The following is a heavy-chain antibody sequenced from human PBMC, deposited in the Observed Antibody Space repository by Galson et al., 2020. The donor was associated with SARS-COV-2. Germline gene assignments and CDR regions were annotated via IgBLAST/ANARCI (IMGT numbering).Heavy chain of an antibody. D-gene: IGHD3-3*01. J-gene: IGHJ6*02. V-gene: IGHV1-18*01. CDR3: ARFGATPYYDSWSGYFDYYYYAMDV. CDR1: GYTFTNYG. Sequence: SVTVSCKASGYTFTNYGISWVRQAPGQGLEWMGWISSYNGITNYAQKFQGRVTMTSDTSTTTAYMELRSLRSDDTAVYYCARFGATPYYDSWSGYFDYYYYAMDVWGQGTSVTVSS. CDR2: ISSYNGIT.